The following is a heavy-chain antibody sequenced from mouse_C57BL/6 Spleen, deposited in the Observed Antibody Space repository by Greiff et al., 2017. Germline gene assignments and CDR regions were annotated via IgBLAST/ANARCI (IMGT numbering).Heavy chain of an antibody. D-gene: IGHD1-1*01. CDR3: ARITTVAHAMDD. CDR1: GFHIKNTY. CDR2: IAPANGNT. J-gene: IGHJ4*01. Sequence: VQLQQSVAELVRPGASVKLSCTAPGFHIKNTYLHWVKQRPEQGLEWIGRIAPANGNTKYAPKFPGKATITAATTPNTASLQLRSLTSEYTAIYYCARITTVAHAMDDWGQGTSVTGSS. V-gene: IGHV14-3*01.